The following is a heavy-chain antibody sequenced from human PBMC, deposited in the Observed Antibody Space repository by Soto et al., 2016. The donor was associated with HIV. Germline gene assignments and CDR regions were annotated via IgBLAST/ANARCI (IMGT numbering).Heavy chain of an antibody. CDR1: GDSISGYY. V-gene: IGHV4-59*01. Sequence: QVQLQESGPGLVKPSETLSLTCTVSGDSISGYYWSWIRQLPGKGLEWIGYVFYSGSTKYNPSLKSRVTISVDTSKNQFSLKLSSVTAADTAVYYCARSYGDFVGYYYYYYMDVWGNGTNGSPSP. CDR2: VFYSGST. J-gene: IGHJ6*03. CDR3: ARSYGDFVGYYYYYYMDV. D-gene: IGHD4-17*01.